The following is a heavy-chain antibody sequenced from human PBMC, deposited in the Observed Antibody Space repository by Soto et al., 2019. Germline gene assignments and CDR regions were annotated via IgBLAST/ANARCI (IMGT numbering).Heavy chain of an antibody. D-gene: IGHD6-19*01. Sequence: QVQLVESGGGVVQPGRSLRLSCAASGFTFSSYAMHWGRRAPGKGLEWVAAVSHDGKSGFYADSVSGRFTVSRDNSNNLVYLQMDRLRPEETALFVCARLDKFNGGWSWGQGTAVTVSS. CDR2: VSHDGKSG. V-gene: IGHV3-30*14. CDR1: GFTFSSYA. CDR3: ARLDKFNGGWS. J-gene: IGHJ4*02.